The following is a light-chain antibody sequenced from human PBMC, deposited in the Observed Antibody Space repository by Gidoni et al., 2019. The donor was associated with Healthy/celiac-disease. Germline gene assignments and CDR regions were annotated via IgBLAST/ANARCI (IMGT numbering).Light chain of an antibody. Sequence: DIVLTQSTATLSLSPGERATLSCRASQSVSSYLAWYQPEPGQAPRLLVYDASNRATGIPARFSGSGSGTDFTLASGSLEPEDSTVYFWQQSSNWPPSRTFGGGTKVEIK. CDR3: QQSSNWPPSRT. CDR1: QSVSSY. V-gene: IGKV3-11*01. CDR2: DAS. J-gene: IGKJ4*02.